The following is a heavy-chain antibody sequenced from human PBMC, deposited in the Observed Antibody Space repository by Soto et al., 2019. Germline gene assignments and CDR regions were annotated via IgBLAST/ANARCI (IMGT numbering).Heavy chain of an antibody. CDR1: GFTFSSYA. J-gene: IGHJ4*02. CDR2: IGTAGDT. Sequence: GGSLRLSCAASGFTFSSYAMSWVRQATGKGLEWVSAIGTAGDTYYPGSVKGRFTISRENAKNSLYLQMNSLRAGDTAVYYCAIYDFWSGYYVYWGQGTLVTVSS. V-gene: IGHV3-13*01. CDR3: AIYDFWSGYYVY. D-gene: IGHD3-3*01.